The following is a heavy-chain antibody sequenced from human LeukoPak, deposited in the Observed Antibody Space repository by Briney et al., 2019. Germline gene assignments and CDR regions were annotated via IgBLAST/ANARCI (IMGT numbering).Heavy chain of an antibody. D-gene: IGHD5-24*01. CDR2: INPSGGST. V-gene: IGHV1-46*01. CDR1: GYTFTSYY. Sequence: GASVKVSCKASGYTFTSYYIHWVRQAPGQGLEWTGLINPSGGSTNYAQKFQGRVTMTRDTSTSTVYMELSSLRSDDTAVYYCARVLNGYNIRDYFDYWGQGTLVTVSS. CDR3: ARVLNGYNIRDYFDY. J-gene: IGHJ4*02.